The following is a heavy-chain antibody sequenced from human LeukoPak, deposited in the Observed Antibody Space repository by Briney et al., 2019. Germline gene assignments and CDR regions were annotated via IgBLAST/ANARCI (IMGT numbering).Heavy chain of an antibody. Sequence: GGSLRLSCAASGFTFSSYEMNWVRQAPGKGLEWVANIKQDGSEKYYVDSVKGRFTISRDNAKNSLYLQMNSLRAEDTAVYYCARVAGYRYYFDYWGQGTLVTVSS. J-gene: IGHJ4*02. CDR2: IKQDGSEK. CDR3: ARVAGYRYYFDY. D-gene: IGHD5-12*01. CDR1: GFTFSSYE. V-gene: IGHV3-7*01.